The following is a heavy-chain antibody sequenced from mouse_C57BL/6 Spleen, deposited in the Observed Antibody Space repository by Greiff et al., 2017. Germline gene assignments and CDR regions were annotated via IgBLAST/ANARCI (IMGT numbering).Heavy chain of an antibody. CDR3: ARAAQAPV. J-gene: IGHJ3*01. CDR1: GYTFTGYW. D-gene: IGHD3-2*02. Sequence: VQLQQSGAELMKPGASVKLSCKATGYTFTGYWIEWVKQRPGHGLEWIGEILPGSGSTNYNGKFKGKATFTADTSSNTAYMQLSSLTTEDSAIYYGARAAQAPVWGQGTLVTVSA. CDR2: ILPGSGST. V-gene: IGHV1-9*01.